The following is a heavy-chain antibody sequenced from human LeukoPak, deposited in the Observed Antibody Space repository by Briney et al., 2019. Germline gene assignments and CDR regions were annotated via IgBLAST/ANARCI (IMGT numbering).Heavy chain of an antibody. J-gene: IGHJ4*02. CDR3: ARENLAAAANY. V-gene: IGHV3-74*01. CDR2: IRGDGSMT. Sequence: GGSLRLSCAASEFTFSAYWMHWVRQAPGKGLVWVSRIRGDGSMTNYADSVKGRFTISRDNAKNTLYLQMNSLRLEDTAVYYCARENLAAAANYWGQGTVVTVSS. CDR1: EFTFSAYW. D-gene: IGHD6-25*01.